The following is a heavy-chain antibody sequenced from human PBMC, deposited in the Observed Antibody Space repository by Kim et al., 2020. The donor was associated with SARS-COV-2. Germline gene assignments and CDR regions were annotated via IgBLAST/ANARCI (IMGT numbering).Heavy chain of an antibody. J-gene: IGHJ4*02. CDR1: GFTFSSYA. D-gene: IGHD3-22*01. Sequence: GGSLRLSCAASGFTFSSYAMSWVRQAPGKGLEWVSAISGSGGSTYYADSVKGRFTISRDNSKNTLYLQMNSLRAEDTAVYYCAKDFYYDSSGYYMGLWVADYWGQGTLVTVSS. CDR3: AKDFYYDSSGYYMGLWVADY. CDR2: ISGSGGST. V-gene: IGHV3-23*01.